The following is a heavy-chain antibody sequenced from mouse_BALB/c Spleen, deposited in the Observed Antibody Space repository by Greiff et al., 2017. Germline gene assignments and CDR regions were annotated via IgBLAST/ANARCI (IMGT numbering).Heavy chain of an antibody. CDR2: INSNGGST. J-gene: IGHJ4*01. CDR3: ARRLDYGNYGDAMDY. CDR1: GFTFSSYY. V-gene: IGHV5-6-2*01. D-gene: IGHD2-1*01. Sequence: EVQVVESGGGLVKLGGSLKLSCAASGFTFSSYYMSWVRQTPEKRLELVAAINSNGGSTYYPDTVKGRFTISRDNAKNTLYLQMSSLKSEDTALYYCARRLDYGNYGDAMDYWGQGTSVTVSS.